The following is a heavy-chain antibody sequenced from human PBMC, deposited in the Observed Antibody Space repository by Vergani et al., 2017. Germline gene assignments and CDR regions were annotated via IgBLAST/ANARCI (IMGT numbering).Heavy chain of an antibody. Sequence: QVTLKESGPALVKPTQTLTLTCTFSGFSLSTSGMRVSWIRQPPGKALEWLARIDWDDDKFYSTSLKTRLTISKDTSKSQVVLTMTNMDPVDTATYYCARMNYDFWSGYYKYYYYYYMDVWGKGTTVTVSS. J-gene: IGHJ6*03. CDR2: IDWDDDK. CDR1: GFSLSTSGMR. CDR3: ARMNYDFWSGYYKYYYYYYMDV. D-gene: IGHD3-3*01. V-gene: IGHV2-70*04.